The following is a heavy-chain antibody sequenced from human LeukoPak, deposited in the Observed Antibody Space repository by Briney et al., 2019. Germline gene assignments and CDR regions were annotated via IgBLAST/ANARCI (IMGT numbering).Heavy chain of an antibody. CDR3: AKGDFGVVISWDY. Sequence: PGGSLRLSCAASGFTFSSYAMSWVRQAPGKGLEWVSAISGSGGRIHYADSVKGRFTISRDNSKNTLYLQMNSLRAEDTAVYYCAKGDFGVVISWDYWGQGTLVTVSS. V-gene: IGHV3-23*01. D-gene: IGHD3-3*01. CDR1: GFTFSSYA. CDR2: ISGSGGRI. J-gene: IGHJ4*02.